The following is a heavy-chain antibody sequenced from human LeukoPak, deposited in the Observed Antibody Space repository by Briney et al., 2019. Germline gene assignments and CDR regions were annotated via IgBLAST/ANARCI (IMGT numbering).Heavy chain of an antibody. CDR3: AREQQLVRYFDY. D-gene: IGHD6-13*01. V-gene: IGHV3-33*01. Sequence: GGSLRLSCAASRFSVNRYGMHWVRQAPGKGLEWVAAIWVDGNNDYYADSVKGRFTISRDNSKNSLYLQMNSLRDEDTAVYYCAREQQLVRYFDYWGQGTLVTVSS. CDR1: RFSVNRYG. CDR2: IWVDGNND. J-gene: IGHJ4*02.